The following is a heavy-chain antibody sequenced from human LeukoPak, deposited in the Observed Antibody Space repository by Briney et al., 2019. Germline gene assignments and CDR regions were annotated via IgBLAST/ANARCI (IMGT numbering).Heavy chain of an antibody. CDR2: IYHGGST. D-gene: IGHD3-10*01. V-gene: IGHV4-30-2*01. CDR3: ARGEGRGSGSYYPYYFDY. J-gene: IGHJ4*02. CDR1: GGSISSGGYS. Sequence: SETLSLTCAVSGGSISSGGYSWSWIRQPPGKGLEWIGYIYHGGSTYYNPSLKSRVTISVDRSKNQSSLKLSSVTAADTAVYYCARGEGRGSGSYYPYYFDYWGQGTLVTVSS.